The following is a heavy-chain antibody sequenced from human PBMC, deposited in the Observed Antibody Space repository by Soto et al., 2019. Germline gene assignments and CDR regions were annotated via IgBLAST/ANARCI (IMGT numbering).Heavy chain of an antibody. V-gene: IGHV1-3*04. CDR3: ARGAGGFDY. CDR1: GYTFTSYA. J-gene: IGHJ4*02. Sequence: QGKLVQSGAEVRRPGASVKVSCMASGYTFTSYAVHWVRQAPGQRPEWMGWIYTDNGNTVYSQRFLDRVTITRDTSATTVYMELSGLRSEDTSVYYCARGAGGFDYWGQGTLVTVSS. D-gene: IGHD3-10*01. CDR2: IYTDNGNT.